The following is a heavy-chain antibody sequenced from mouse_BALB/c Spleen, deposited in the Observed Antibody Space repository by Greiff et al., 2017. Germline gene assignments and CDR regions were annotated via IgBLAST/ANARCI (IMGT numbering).Heavy chain of an antibody. CDR2: IWTGGGT. CDR1: GFSLTSYD. J-gene: IGHJ3*01. Sequence: LVESGPGLVAPSQSLSITCTVSGFSLTSYDISWIRQPPGKGLEWLGVIWTGGGTNYNSAFMSRLSISKDNSKSQVFLKMNSLQTDDTAIYYCVRAYSGIFAYWGQGTLVTVSA. CDR3: VRAYSGIFAY. V-gene: IGHV2-9-2*01. D-gene: IGHD2-10*01.